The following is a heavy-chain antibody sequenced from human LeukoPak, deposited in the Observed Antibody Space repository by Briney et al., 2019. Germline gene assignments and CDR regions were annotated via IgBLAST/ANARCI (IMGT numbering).Heavy chain of an antibody. CDR3: ARKRGSTDYYLDY. CDR2: ISDSGGIT. Sequence: GGSLRLSCAASGFTFSVYAMRWVRQAPGKGLEWVSSISDSGGITYYADSVKGRFTVSRDNSKNTLYLQMNSLRAEDTAVYYCARKRGSTDYYLDYWGQGTLVTVSS. V-gene: IGHV3-23*01. D-gene: IGHD3-10*01. CDR1: GFTFSVYA. J-gene: IGHJ4*02.